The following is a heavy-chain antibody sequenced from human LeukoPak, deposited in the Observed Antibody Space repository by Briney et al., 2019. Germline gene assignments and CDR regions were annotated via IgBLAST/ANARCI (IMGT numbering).Heavy chain of an antibody. Sequence: SVKVSCKASGGTFSSYAISRVRQAPGQGLEWMGRIIPILGIANYAQKFQGRVTITADKSTSTAYMELSSLRSEDTAVYYCARDSITIFGVVIGYFQHWGQGTLVTVSS. D-gene: IGHD3-3*01. CDR3: ARDSITIFGVVIGYFQH. J-gene: IGHJ1*01. CDR1: GGTFSSYA. V-gene: IGHV1-69*04. CDR2: IIPILGIA.